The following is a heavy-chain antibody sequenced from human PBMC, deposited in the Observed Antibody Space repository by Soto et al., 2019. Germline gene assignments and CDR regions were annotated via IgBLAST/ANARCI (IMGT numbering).Heavy chain of an antibody. D-gene: IGHD3-16*01. V-gene: IGHV3-23*01. CDR2: ISTRGGRT. CDR3: AKEFYSDAYGQYSDLYFAS. Sequence: GGSLRLSFAASGFSFRSYAMSWVRQAPPQGLEWVSSISTRGGRTYYADSGKCRFSISREKSAQAVYLDVDNLRAEATCIYYFAKEFYSDAYGQYSDLYFASWGQGALVTVSS. J-gene: IGHJ4*02. CDR1: GFSFRSYA.